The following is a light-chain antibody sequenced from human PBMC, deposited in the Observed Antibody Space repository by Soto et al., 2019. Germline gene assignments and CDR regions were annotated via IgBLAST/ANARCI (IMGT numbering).Light chain of an antibody. CDR2: RDN. CDR3: QVWDRSTVYV. J-gene: IGLJ1*01. CDR1: KIGSKS. Sequence: SYELTQPLSVSVALGQTARITCGGDKIGSKSVHWYQQKPGQAPVLVIYRDNNRPSGIPERFSGSNSGNSATLTISRAQVGDEADYYCQVWDRSTVYVFGTGTKLTVL. V-gene: IGLV3-9*01.